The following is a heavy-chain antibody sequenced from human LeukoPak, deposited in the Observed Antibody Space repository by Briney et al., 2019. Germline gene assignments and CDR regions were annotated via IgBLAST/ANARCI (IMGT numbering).Heavy chain of an antibody. V-gene: IGHV1-69*13. D-gene: IGHD6-13*01. CDR2: IIPIFGTA. CDR1: GYTLTNYG. J-gene: IGHJ4*02. Sequence: ASVKVSCKAFGYTLTNYGTNWVRQAPGQGLEWMGGIIPIFGTANYAQKFQGRVTITADESTSTAYTELSSLRSEDTAVYYCARGIAAAGYWGQGTLVTVSS. CDR3: ARGIAAAGY.